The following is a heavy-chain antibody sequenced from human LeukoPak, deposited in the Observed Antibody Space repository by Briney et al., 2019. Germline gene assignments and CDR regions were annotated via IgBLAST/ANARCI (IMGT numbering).Heavy chain of an antibody. CDR1: GGTFSSYA. CDR3: ARDFGYGDYVGWFDP. V-gene: IGHV1-69*04. D-gene: IGHD4-17*01. J-gene: IGHJ5*02. CDR2: IIPILGIA. Sequence: ASVKVSCKASGGTFSSYAISWVRQAPGQGLEWMGRIIPILGIANYAQRFQGRVTITADKSTSTVYMELSSLRSEDTAVYYCARDFGYGDYVGWFDPWGQGTLVTVSS.